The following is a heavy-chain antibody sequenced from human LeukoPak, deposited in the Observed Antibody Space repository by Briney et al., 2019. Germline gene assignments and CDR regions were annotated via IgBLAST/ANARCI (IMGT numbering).Heavy chain of an antibody. CDR3: AREVIGDAFDI. V-gene: IGHV4-34*01. J-gene: IGHJ3*02. CDR1: GGSFSDYH. Sequence: SETLSLTCAVYGGSFSDYHWSWIRQPPGKGLEWMRKINHGGSTNYNPSLKSRVTISVDTSNNQFSLKLSTVTAADTAVYYCAREVIGDAFDIWGQGTMVTVSS. CDR2: INHGGST.